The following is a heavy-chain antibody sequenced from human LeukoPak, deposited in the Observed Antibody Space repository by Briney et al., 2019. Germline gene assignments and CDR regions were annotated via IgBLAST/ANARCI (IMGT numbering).Heavy chain of an antibody. CDR3: ARQDPGDAFDI. J-gene: IGHJ3*02. V-gene: IGHV4-38-2*01. CDR1: GYSISSGYY. Sequence: SETLSFTCAVSGYSISSGYYWGWIRQPPGKGLEWIGSIYHSGSTYYNPSLKSRVTISVDTSKNQFSLKLSSVTAADTAVYYCARQDPGDAFDIWGQGTMVTVSS. CDR2: IYHSGST.